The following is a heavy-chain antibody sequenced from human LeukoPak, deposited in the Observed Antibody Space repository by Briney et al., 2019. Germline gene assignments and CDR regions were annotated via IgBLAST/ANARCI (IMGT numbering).Heavy chain of an antibody. Sequence: PGGSLRLSCTASGFTFRRYSFNWVRQAPGKGLEWVSTISSGSDYIYHADSVRGRFTISRDNAENSLYLQMNSLRAEDTAVYYCTRDLSLAAPQGFDYWGQGTLVTVSS. J-gene: IGHJ4*02. CDR3: TRDLSLAAPQGFDY. D-gene: IGHD6-6*01. CDR2: ISSGSDYI. V-gene: IGHV3-21*01. CDR1: GFTFRRYS.